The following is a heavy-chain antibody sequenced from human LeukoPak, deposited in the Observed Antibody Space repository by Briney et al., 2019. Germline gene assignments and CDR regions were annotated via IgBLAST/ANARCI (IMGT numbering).Heavy chain of an antibody. CDR2: SNPRGGGT. V-gene: IGHV1-46*01. CDR3: ARDPYYGSGTYNYFDY. CDR1: GYTFSSHC. J-gene: IGHJ4*02. D-gene: IGHD3-10*01. Sequence: ASVKVSCKTSGYTFSSHCIHWVRQAPGQGPEWMAISNPRGGGTSYAQKFQGRLTMTRDTSTSTVYLELSSLRSEDTAVYYCARDPYYGSGTYNYFDYWGQGTLVTVSS.